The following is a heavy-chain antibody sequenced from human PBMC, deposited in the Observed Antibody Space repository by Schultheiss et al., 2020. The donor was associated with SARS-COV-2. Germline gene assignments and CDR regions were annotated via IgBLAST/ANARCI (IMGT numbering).Heavy chain of an antibody. CDR1: GFTFSSYA. D-gene: IGHD6-19*01. CDR3: AKRLGYSSGWCMDV. J-gene: IGHJ6*02. Sequence: GGSLRLSCAASGFTFSSYAMHWVRQAPGKGLEWVAVISYDGSNKYYAGSVKGRFTISRDNSKNTLYLQMNSLRAEDTALYYCAKRLGYSSGWCMDVWGQGTTVTVSS. CDR2: ISYDGSNK. V-gene: IGHV3-30-3*02.